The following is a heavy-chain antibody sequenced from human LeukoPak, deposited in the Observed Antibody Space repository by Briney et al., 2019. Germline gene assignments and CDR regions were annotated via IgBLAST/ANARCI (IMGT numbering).Heavy chain of an antibody. Sequence: SSETLSLTCAVYGGSFSGYYWSWIRQPPGKGLEWIGEINHSGSPNYNPSLKSRVTMSIDTSKNQFSLKLSSVTAADTAVYYCARPAGDYGDYAGFDYWGQGTLVTVSS. CDR2: INHSGSP. CDR1: GGSFSGYY. D-gene: IGHD4-17*01. V-gene: IGHV4-34*01. J-gene: IGHJ4*02. CDR3: ARPAGDYGDYAGFDY.